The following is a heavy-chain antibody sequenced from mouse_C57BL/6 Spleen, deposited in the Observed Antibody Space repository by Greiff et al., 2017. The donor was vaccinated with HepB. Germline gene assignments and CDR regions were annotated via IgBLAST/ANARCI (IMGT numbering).Heavy chain of an antibody. CDR3: ARGYYSPFDY. D-gene: IGHD2-12*01. Sequence: DVQLQESGGGLVKPGGSLKLSCAASGFTFSSYAMSWVRQTPEKRLEWVATISDGGSYTYYPDNVKGRFTISRDNAKNNLYLQMSHLKSEDTAMYYCARGYYSPFDYWGQGTTLTVSS. J-gene: IGHJ2*01. CDR1: GFTFSSYA. V-gene: IGHV5-4*01. CDR2: ISDGGSYT.